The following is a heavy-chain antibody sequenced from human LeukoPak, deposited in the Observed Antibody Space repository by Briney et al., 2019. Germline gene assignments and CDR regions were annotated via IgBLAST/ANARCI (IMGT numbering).Heavy chain of an antibody. D-gene: IGHD3-9*01. V-gene: IGHV4-59*01. CDR1: GGSISSYY. CDR2: IYYSGST. CDR3: ARGYDILTGYVGY. Sequence: SETLSLTCTVSGGSISSYYWSWIRQPPGKGLEWIGYIYYSGSTNYNPSLKSRVTISVDTSKNQFSLKLSSVTAADTAVYYCARGYDILTGYVGYWGQGTLVTVSS. J-gene: IGHJ4*02.